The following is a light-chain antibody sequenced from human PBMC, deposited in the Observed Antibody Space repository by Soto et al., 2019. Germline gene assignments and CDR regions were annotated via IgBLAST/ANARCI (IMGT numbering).Light chain of an antibody. V-gene: IGKV3-20*01. J-gene: IGKJ1*01. CDR3: QHFRT. CDR1: QSVSSSY. CDR2: GAS. Sequence: EIVLTQSPGTLSLSPGERATLSCRASQSVSSSYLAWYQQKPGQAPRLLIYGASSRVTGIPDRFSGSGSGTDFTLTISRLEPEDFAVYYCQHFRTFGQGTKVDIK.